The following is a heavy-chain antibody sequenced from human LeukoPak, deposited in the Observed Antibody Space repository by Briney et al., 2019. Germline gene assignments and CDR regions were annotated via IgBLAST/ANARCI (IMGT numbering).Heavy chain of an antibody. CDR3: AIMHGYYDGSGYWVQ. Sequence: GGSLRLSCAASGFTFGSYGMSWVRQAPGKGLEWVSFITPNADRTSYADSVEGRFTISRDNPRNTLNMQMNSLRDEDTALYYCAIMHGYYDGSGYWVQWGQGTLVTVSS. CDR1: GFTFGSYG. D-gene: IGHD3-22*01. J-gene: IGHJ1*01. CDR2: ITPNADRT. V-gene: IGHV3-23*01.